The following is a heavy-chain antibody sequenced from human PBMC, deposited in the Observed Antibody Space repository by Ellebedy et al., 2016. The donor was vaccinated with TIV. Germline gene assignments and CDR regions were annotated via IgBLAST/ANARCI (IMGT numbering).Heavy chain of an antibody. J-gene: IGHJ6*02. CDR1: GGSISSYY. CDR3: ARHRFYSFWGAYYTAHYAMDV. CDR2: IDNSGST. Sequence: SETLSLTCTVSGGSISSYYWSWNRQPPGKGLELIGYIDNSGSTNSNPSLKNRVTMSLDTSKNLLSLPLSSVTAAYTAGYYCARHRFYSFWGAYYTAHYAMDVWGQGPTVSVAS. D-gene: IGHD3-3*01. V-gene: IGHV4-59*12.